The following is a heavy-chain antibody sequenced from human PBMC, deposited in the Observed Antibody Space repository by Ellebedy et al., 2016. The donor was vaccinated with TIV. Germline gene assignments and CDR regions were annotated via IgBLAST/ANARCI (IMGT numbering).Heavy chain of an antibody. CDR2: INSDESST. V-gene: IGHV3-74*01. Sequence: ETLSLXXAVSAGTISRYDWSWVRQAPGKGLVWVSHINSDESSTSYADSVKGRFTISRDNAKNTLYLQMDSLTAEDTAVYYCARGGRRNCGGDCYLYYFDYWGQGTLVTVSS. J-gene: IGHJ4*02. D-gene: IGHD2-21*02. CDR3: ARGGRRNCGGDCYLYYFDY. CDR1: AGTISRYD.